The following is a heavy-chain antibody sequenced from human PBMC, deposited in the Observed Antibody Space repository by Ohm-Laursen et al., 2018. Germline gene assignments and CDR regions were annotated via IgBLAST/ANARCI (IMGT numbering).Heavy chain of an antibody. V-gene: IGHV3-9*01. CDR3: AKDSSGRGYYYYGMDV. D-gene: IGHD6-19*01. Sequence: SLRLSCSASGFTFDDYAMHWVRQAPGKGLEWASGISWNSGSIGYADPVEGRFTISRDNAKNSLYLQMNSLRAEDTALYYCAKDSSGRGYYYYGMDVWGQGTTVTVSS. J-gene: IGHJ6*02. CDR1: GFTFDDYA. CDR2: ISWNSGSI.